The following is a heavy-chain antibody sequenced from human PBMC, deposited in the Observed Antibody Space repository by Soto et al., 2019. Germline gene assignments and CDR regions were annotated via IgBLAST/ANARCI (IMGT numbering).Heavy chain of an antibody. J-gene: IGHJ3*02. CDR1: GFTVSSNY. CDR3: ARYCTTGVCFHDAFDI. V-gene: IGHV3-53*01. CDR2: IYSGGST. D-gene: IGHD2-8*01. Sequence: EVQLVESGGGLIQPGGSLRLSCAASGFTVSSNYMSWVRQAPGKGLEWVSVIYSGGSTYYADSVKGRFTISRDNAKNTLYLQMNSLRAEDTAVYYCARYCTTGVCFHDAFDIWGQGTMVTFSS.